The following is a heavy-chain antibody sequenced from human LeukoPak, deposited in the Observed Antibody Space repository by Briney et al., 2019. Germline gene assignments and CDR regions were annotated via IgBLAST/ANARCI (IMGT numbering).Heavy chain of an antibody. D-gene: IGHD6-13*01. Sequence: SETLSLTCAVYGGSFSGYYWSWNRQPPGKGLEWIGEINHSGSTNYNPSLKSRVTISVDTSKNQFSLKLSSVTAADTAVYYCARGSQQAFDIWGQGTMVTVSS. J-gene: IGHJ3*02. CDR2: INHSGST. CDR1: GGSFSGYY. V-gene: IGHV4-34*01. CDR3: ARGSQQAFDI.